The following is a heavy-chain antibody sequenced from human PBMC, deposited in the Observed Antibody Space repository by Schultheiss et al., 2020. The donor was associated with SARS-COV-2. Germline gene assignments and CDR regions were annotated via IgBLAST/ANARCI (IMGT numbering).Heavy chain of an antibody. D-gene: IGHD3-10*01. V-gene: IGHV4-39*01. CDR3: ARDNHGSGSYYYYAMDV. J-gene: IGHJ6*02. CDR2: IHYTGNT. Sequence: SETLSLTCTVSGGSISSSSYYWAWIRQPPGKGLEWIGNIHYTGNTYYNPSLKSRVTLSIDTSENRFSLNLSSVTAADTAMYYCARDNHGSGSYYYYAMDVWGQGTTVTVSS. CDR1: GGSISSSSYY.